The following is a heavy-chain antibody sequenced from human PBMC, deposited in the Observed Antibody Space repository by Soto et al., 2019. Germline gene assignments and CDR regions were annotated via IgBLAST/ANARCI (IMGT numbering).Heavy chain of an antibody. CDR2: MNPNSGNT. CDR1: GYTFTSYD. CDR3: SREKGGAKDC. V-gene: IGHV1-8*01. Sequence: QVQLVQSGAEVKKPGASVKVSCTASGYTFTSYDINCVRQATGQGLEWMGWMNPNSGNTGYAQKLQGRVSMTRNTSISTAYLELSSPRTDDQAVYYWSREKGGAKDCWGHGTLVHGSS. D-gene: IGHD3-16*01. J-gene: IGHJ4*01.